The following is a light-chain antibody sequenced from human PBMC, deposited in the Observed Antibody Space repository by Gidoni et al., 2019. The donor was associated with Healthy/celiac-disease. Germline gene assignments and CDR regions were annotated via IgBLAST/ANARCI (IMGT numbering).Light chain of an antibody. CDR1: QSVLYSSNNKSY. V-gene: IGKV4-1*01. CDR3: QQYYSTPPT. J-gene: IGKJ1*01. CDR2: WAS. Sequence: DIVMTQSPDSLAVSLGERATINCKSSQSVLYSSNNKSYLAWYQQKPGQPPKLLIYWASTRESGVPDRFSGSRSGTDFTLTISSLQAEDVAVYYCQQYYSTPPTFGQXTKVEIK.